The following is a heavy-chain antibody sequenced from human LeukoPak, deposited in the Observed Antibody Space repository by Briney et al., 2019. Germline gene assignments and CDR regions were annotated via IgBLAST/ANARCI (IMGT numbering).Heavy chain of an antibody. V-gene: IGHV3-30*02. CDR1: GLTFISYG. Sequence: PGGSLRLSCAASGLTFISYGMHWVRQAPGKGLEWVAVIWYDGSNKYYADSVKGRFTISRDNSKNTLYLQMNSLRAEDTAVYYCAKDSMDTAMVRGVFDYWGQATLVTVSS. D-gene: IGHD5-18*01. J-gene: IGHJ4*02. CDR3: AKDSMDTAMVRGVFDY. CDR2: IWYDGSNK.